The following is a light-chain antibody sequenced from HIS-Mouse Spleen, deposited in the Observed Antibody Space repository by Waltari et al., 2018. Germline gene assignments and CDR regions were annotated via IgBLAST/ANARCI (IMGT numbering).Light chain of an antibody. CDR1: ALPKKY. CDR2: EDS. V-gene: IGLV3-10*01. J-gene: IGLJ2*01. Sequence: VLTQPPSVSVSPGQTARITCSGDALPKKYAYWYQQKSGQAPVLAIYEDSKRPSGIPERFSGSSSGTMATLTISGAQVEDEADYYCYSTDSSGNHRVFGGGTKLTVL. CDR3: YSTDSSGNHRV.